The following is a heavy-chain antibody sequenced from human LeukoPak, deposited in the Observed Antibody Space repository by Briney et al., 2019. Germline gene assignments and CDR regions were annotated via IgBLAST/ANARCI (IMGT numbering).Heavy chain of an antibody. CDR1: GFTFSSYA. Sequence: GGSLRLSCAASGFTFSSYAMHWVRQAPGKGLEWVAVISYDGSNTYCADSVKGRFTISRDNSKNTLYLQMNSLRAEDTAVYYCARDTPIIPYCSGGSCYVRHYYYGMDVWGKGTTVTVSS. V-gene: IGHV3-30-3*01. CDR3: ARDTPIIPYCSGGSCYVRHYYYGMDV. D-gene: IGHD2-15*01. J-gene: IGHJ6*04. CDR2: ISYDGSNT.